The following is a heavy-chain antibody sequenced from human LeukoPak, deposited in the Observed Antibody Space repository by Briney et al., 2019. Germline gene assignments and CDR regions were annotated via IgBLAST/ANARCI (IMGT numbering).Heavy chain of an antibody. CDR2: IHSADTT. V-gene: IGHV3-53*01. CDR1: GFTVSNNH. J-gene: IGHJ6*02. CDR3: ARGHYGMDV. Sequence: GGSLRLSCAASGFTVSNNHMNWVRQAPGKGLEWVSVIHSADTTYYADSVKGRFTISRDNSKNTLYLQMNSLRAEDTAVYYCARGHYGMDVWGQGTTVTVSS.